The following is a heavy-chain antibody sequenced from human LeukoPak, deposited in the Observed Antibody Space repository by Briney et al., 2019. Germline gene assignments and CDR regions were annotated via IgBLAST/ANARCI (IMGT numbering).Heavy chain of an antibody. CDR1: GFTFSSYW. V-gene: IGHV3-7*01. J-gene: IGHJ4*02. D-gene: IGHD1-26*01. CDR2: IKQDGSEK. CDR3: ARQWELLYLDY. Sequence: GGSLRLSCAASGFTFSSYWMSWVRQAPGKGLEWVANIKQDGSEKYYVDPVKGRFTISRDNAKNSLYLQMNSLRAEDTAVYYCARQWELLYLDYWGQGTLVTVSS.